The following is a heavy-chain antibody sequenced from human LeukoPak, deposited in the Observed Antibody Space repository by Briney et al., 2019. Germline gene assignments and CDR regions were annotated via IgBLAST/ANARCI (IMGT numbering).Heavy chain of an antibody. J-gene: IGHJ4*02. CDR2: ISSSSSYI. Sequence: GGSLRLSCAASGFTFSSYSMNWVRQAPGKGLEWVSSISSSSSYIYYADSVKGRFTISGDNAKNSLYLQMNSLRAEDTAVYYCARAEDSSSWIRAFDYWGQGTLVTVSS. D-gene: IGHD6-13*01. V-gene: IGHV3-21*01. CDR3: ARAEDSSSWIRAFDY. CDR1: GFTFSSYS.